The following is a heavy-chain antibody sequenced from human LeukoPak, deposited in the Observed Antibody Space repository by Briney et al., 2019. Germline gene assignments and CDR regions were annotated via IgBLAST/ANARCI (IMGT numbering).Heavy chain of an antibody. V-gene: IGHV3-11*01. J-gene: IGHJ4*02. D-gene: IGHD2-15*01. CDR2: ISSSGSTI. Sequence: GGSLRLSCAASGFTFSDYYMSWLRQAPGKGLEWVSYISSSGSTIYYADSVKGRFTISRDNAKNSLYLQMNSLRAEDTAVYYCARDNLAGYFDYWGQGTLVTVSS. CDR1: GFTFSDYY. CDR3: ARDNLAGYFDY.